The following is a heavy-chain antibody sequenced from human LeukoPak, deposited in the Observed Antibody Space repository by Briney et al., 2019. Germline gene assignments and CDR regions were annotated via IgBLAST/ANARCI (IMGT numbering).Heavy chain of an antibody. J-gene: IGHJ1*01. Sequence: GGSLRLSWAASGFTFSSYAMHWVRQAPDKGLEWVAVISYDGSNKYYADSVKGRFTISRDNSKNTLYLQMNSLRAEDMAVYYCARVDFQHWGQGTLVTVSS. CDR2: ISYDGSNK. V-gene: IGHV3-30*04. CDR3: ARVDFQH. CDR1: GFTFSSYA.